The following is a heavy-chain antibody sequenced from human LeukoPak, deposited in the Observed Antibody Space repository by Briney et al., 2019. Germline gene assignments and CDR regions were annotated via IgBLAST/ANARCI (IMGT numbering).Heavy chain of an antibody. CDR1: GFTFSSYS. J-gene: IGHJ4*02. CDR2: ISSSSSYI. CDR3: ARPVLTGPYYFDY. Sequence: GGSLRLSCAASGFTFSSYSMNWVRQAPGKGLEWVSSISSSSSYIYYADSVKGRFTISRDNAKNSLYLQMNSLRAEDTAVYYCARPVLTGPYYFDYWGQGTLVTVSS. D-gene: IGHD1-14*01. V-gene: IGHV3-21*01.